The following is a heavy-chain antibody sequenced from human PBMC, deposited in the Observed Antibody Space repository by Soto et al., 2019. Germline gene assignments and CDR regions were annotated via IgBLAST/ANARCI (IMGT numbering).Heavy chain of an antibody. CDR1: GGTFDSNA. CDR3: AREGLTFGPGAVGGAFDI. Sequence: ASVKVSCKASGGTFDSNAISWVRLAPGQGLEWMGGIIPIFGTINNAQKFQDRVNITAEESANIVYMELSSLRSEDTAIYYCAREGLTFGPGAVGGAFDIWGQGTLVTVSS. V-gene: IGHV1-69*13. J-gene: IGHJ3*02. D-gene: IGHD2-2*01. CDR2: IIPIFGTI.